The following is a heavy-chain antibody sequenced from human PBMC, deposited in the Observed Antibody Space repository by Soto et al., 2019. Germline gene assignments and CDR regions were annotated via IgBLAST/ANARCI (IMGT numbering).Heavy chain of an antibody. CDR2: IDHTRIS. D-gene: IGHD1-26*01. J-gene: IGHJ5*02. CDR3: ARDVRVGSSNWFDH. CDR1: GHSISSGSF. Sequence: SETLSLTCAVSGHSISSGSFWGWIRQPPRKGLEWIASIDHTRISYYNPSLKSRVTISVDTSKNQFSLKLSSVTAADTAVYYCARDVRVGSSNWFDHWRQGTLRT. V-gene: IGHV4-38-2*02.